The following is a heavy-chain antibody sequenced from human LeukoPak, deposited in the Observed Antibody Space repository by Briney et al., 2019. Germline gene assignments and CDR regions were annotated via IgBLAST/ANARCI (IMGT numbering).Heavy chain of an antibody. J-gene: IGHJ4*02. CDR3: ARQVFSGWLFDY. CDR2: IYYSGST. V-gene: IGHV4-39*01. CDR1: GGSISSSSYY. Sequence: PSETLSLTCTVSGGSISSSSYYWCWIRQPPGKGLEWIGSIYYSGSTYYNPSLKSRVTISVDTSKNQFSLKLSSVTAADTAVYYCARQVFSGWLFDYWGQGTLVTVSS. D-gene: IGHD6-19*01.